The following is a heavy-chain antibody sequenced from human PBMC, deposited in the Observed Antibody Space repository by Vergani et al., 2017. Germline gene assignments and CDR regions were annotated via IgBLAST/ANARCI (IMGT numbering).Heavy chain of an antibody. D-gene: IGHD5-24*01. J-gene: IGHJ4*02. CDR3: VRREGHNQAPFDN. V-gene: IGHV3-20*04. Sequence: EVQLVELGGGVVRPGGSLRLSCVGSGFAFGAFGMSWVSQVPGKGLVWVAGINWNGGTTIYGDPVTGRFTSSRDNAKNSLYLQMNSLRDGDTALYYCVRREGHNQAPFDNWGQGTLVIVSS. CDR2: INWNGGTT. CDR1: GFAFGAFG.